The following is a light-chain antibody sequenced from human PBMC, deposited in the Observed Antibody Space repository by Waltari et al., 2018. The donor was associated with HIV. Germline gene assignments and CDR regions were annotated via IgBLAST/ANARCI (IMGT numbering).Light chain of an antibody. CDR3: QVWESSTDDHQVV. V-gene: IGLV3-21*02. CDR1: NIGSKR. Sequence: SYVLTQPPSVSVAPGQTARMTCGGNNIGSKRLHWYQQKPGQAPVLFVYDDRDRPSGIPERFSGSNLGNTATLTITRVEAGDEADYYCQVWESSTDDHQVVFGGGTKLTVL. CDR2: DDR. J-gene: IGLJ2*01.